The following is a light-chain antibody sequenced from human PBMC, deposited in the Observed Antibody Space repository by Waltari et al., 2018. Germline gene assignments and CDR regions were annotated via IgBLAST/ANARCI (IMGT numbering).Light chain of an antibody. CDR1: GSTLGAGSG. CDR3: QSYDTSLSVV. J-gene: IGLJ2*01. V-gene: IGLV1-40*01. CDR2: GTS. Sequence: QSVLTQPPSVSGAPGQRVSISCTGPGSTLGAGSGIHWYQQHPGKAPKLLIYGTSTRPPGVPDRFFGSQSGTSASLAITALQAEDEAEYYCQSYDTSLSVVFGGGTKLTVL.